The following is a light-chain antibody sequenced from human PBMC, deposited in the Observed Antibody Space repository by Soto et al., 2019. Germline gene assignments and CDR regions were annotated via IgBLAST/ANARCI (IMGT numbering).Light chain of an antibody. Sequence: DIQVTQSPSSLSASVRGRGTITCLASQTILNYLNWYQQKPGQAPKLLIYAASSLQSGVPSRFSGGGSATDFTLTISSLQPEDFATYYCQQSFSTTWTFGHGTKVDIK. J-gene: IGKJ1*01. CDR3: QQSFSTTWT. V-gene: IGKV1-39*01. CDR2: AAS. CDR1: QTILNY.